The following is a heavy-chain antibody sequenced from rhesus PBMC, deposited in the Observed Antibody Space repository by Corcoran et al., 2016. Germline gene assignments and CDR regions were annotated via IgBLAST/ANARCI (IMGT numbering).Heavy chain of an antibody. V-gene: IGHV3-7*01. CDR3: TRVSSYYYSTTLDV. J-gene: IGHJ5-2*02. CDR2: ISNNGKTI. CDR1: GFTFGDYG. D-gene: IGHD3-16*01. Sequence: EVQLVESGGGLVQPGGSLRLSCAASGFTFGDYGMHWVRQAPGKGLEWVSSISNNGKTIYDAHSVKGRCNVSRDNARNSLCLQMNSLRAEDTAVYFCTRVSSYYYSTTLDVWGRGVLVTVSS.